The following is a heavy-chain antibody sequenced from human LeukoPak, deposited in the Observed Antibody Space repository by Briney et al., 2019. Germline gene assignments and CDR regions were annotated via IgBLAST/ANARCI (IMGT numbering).Heavy chain of an antibody. Sequence: ASVKVSCKASEYLFSDYYIHWVRQAPGDGLEWMGWVNPKSGGTKYAQKFQGRISMSSDTSINTAYMELRGLRYDDSAVFYCARGDGEWFDPWGQGTLVTVSS. J-gene: IGHJ5*02. CDR3: ARGDGEWFDP. CDR2: VNPKSGGT. D-gene: IGHD3-10*01. V-gene: IGHV1-2*02. CDR1: EYLFSDYY.